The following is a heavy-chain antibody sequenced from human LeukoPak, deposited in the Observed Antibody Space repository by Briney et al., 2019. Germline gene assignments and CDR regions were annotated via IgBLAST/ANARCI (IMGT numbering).Heavy chain of an antibody. V-gene: IGHV3-23*01. J-gene: IGHJ4*02. CDR1: GFIFNNYA. CDR3: AIDPNWGTHS. Sequence: GGALRLSCAGSGFIFNNYAMHWVRPPPGKGLEWVSIIGNNGSGIHYADSVRGRFTISGDNSKNALYLQMNSLRVEDTAVYYCAIDPNWGTHSWGQGVLVTVSS. CDR2: IGNNGSGI. D-gene: IGHD7-27*01.